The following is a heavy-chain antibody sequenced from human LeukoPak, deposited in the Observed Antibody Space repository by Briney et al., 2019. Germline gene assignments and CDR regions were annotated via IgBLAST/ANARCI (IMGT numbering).Heavy chain of an antibody. CDR2: IWYDGSNK. D-gene: IGHD5-24*01. V-gene: IGHV3-33*01. CDR3: ARGQDGYNHLDY. CDR1: GFTFSSYG. J-gene: IGHJ4*02. Sequence: GGSLRLSCAASGFTFSSYGMHWVRQAPGMGLEWVAVIWYDGSNKYYADSVKGRFTISRDNSKNTLYLQMNSLRAEDTAVYYCARGQDGYNHLDYWGQGTLVTVSS.